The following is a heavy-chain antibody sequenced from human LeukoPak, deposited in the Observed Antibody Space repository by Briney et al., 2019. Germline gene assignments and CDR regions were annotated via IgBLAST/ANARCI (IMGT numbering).Heavy chain of an antibody. Sequence: GGSLRLSCAASGFTFSSYAMSWVRQAPGKGLEWVSGISGSGGDTYFADSVKGRFTISRDNAKNSLYLQMNSLRAEDTAVYYCARERSYDFWSGYSSDFDYWGQGTLVTVSS. V-gene: IGHV3-23*01. CDR3: ARERSYDFWSGYSSDFDY. J-gene: IGHJ4*02. CDR2: ISGSGGDT. CDR1: GFTFSSYA. D-gene: IGHD3-3*01.